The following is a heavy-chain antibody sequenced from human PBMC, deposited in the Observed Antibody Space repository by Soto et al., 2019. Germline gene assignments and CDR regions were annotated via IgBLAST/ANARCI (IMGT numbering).Heavy chain of an antibody. CDR3: ARGPNYYDSSGYYYDY. V-gene: IGHV1-69*13. CDR1: SGTFSIYS. J-gene: IGHJ4*02. D-gene: IGHD3-22*01. Sequence: SVKISCNTASGTFSIYSISWVRQAPGQGLEFMGGIIPIFGTANYSHKFQGRVTITADESTSTAYIELSSLRSEDTAVYYCARGPNYYDSSGYYYDYWGKGTLVTVSS. CDR2: IIPIFGTA.